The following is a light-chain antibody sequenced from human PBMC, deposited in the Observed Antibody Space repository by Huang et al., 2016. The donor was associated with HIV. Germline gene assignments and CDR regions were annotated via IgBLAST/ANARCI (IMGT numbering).Light chain of an antibody. CDR3: QQRSNWPPLS. Sequence: EIVLTQSPATLSLSPGETATLSCRASESVNGYLAWYQQKPGQAPRLLMYDVSRRATNSPARFSGSGSVTDFTLSISNLEPEDFAVYYCQQRSNWPPLSFGGGTKVEI. V-gene: IGKV3-11*01. CDR1: ESVNGY. J-gene: IGKJ4*01. CDR2: DVS.